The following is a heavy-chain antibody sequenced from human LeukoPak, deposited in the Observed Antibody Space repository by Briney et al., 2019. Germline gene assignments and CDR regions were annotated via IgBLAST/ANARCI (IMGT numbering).Heavy chain of an antibody. D-gene: IGHD6-19*01. CDR2: IYYSGST. CDR3: AGTRSGWRRIRASYFDY. V-gene: IGHV4-59*01. J-gene: IGHJ4*02. Sequence: PSETLSLTCTVSGVSISSYYWSWIRQPPGKGLEWVGYIYYSGSTNYNPSLKSRVTISVDTSKNQFSLKLSSVTAADTTVYYCAGTRSGWRRIRASYFDYWGQGTLVTVYS. CDR1: GVSISSYY.